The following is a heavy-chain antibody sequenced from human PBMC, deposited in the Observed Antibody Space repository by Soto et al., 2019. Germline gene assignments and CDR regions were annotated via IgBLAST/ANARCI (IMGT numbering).Heavy chain of an antibody. Sequence: VGSLRLSCAASGFTFSSYWMSWVRQAPGKGLEWVANIKQDGSEKYYVDSVKGRFTISRDNAKNSLYLQMNSLRAEDTAVYYCARDGEAIAVDHFDYWGQGTLVTVSS. V-gene: IGHV3-7*03. D-gene: IGHD6-19*01. J-gene: IGHJ4*02. CDR3: ARDGEAIAVDHFDY. CDR2: IKQDGSEK. CDR1: GFTFSSYW.